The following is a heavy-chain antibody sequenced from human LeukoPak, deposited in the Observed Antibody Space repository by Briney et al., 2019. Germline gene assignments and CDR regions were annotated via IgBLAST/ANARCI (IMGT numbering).Heavy chain of an antibody. CDR2: ISGNSGNT. CDR1: GYTFNRYA. D-gene: IGHD3-3*01. Sequence: ASVRVSCAASGYTFNRYAMNWVRQAPGQGLEWMGWISGNSGNTKYAQSFGGRGTMTTDKSTSKAHMEQRSLITDDAAVYYCSRSNGFWSGHLKGYWFDPWGQGTLVTVSS. CDR3: SRSNGFWSGHLKGYWFDP. J-gene: IGHJ5*02. V-gene: IGHV1-18*01.